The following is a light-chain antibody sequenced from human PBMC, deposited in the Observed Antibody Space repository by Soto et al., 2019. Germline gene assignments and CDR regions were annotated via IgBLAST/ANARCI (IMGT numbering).Light chain of an antibody. CDR1: QTIRKS. J-gene: IGKJ1*01. V-gene: IGKV1-5*01. Sequence: DIQITHSPCSLSASVLNTISITRRSFQTIRKSLNWYQQKPGKAPKLLIYDASSLESGVPSRFSGSGSGTEFTLTISSLQPDDFATYYCQQYNSYSGTFGQGTKVDI. CDR3: QQYNSYSGT. CDR2: DAS.